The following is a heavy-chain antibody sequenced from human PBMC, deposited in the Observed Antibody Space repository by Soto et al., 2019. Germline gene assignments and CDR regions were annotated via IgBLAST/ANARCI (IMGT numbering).Heavy chain of an antibody. CDR2: ISGSGGST. D-gene: IGHD2-21*01. J-gene: IGHJ4*02. CDR3: AKDIPVAFFSRGHYYFDY. V-gene: IGHV3-23*01. CDR1: GFTFSSYA. Sequence: GGSLRLSCAASGFTFSSYAMSWVRQAPGKGLEWVSAISGSGGSTYYADSVKGQFTISRDNSKNTLYLQMNSLRAEDTAVYYCAKDIPVAFFSRGHYYFDYWGQGTLVTVSS.